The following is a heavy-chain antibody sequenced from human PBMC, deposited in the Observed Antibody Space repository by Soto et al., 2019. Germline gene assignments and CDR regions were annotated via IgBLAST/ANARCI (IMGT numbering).Heavy chain of an antibody. CDR3: ARLASGEYSRYDYYFDY. J-gene: IGHJ4*02. V-gene: IGHV4-59*08. CDR2: TYYSGST. D-gene: IGHD5-12*01. Sequence: PSETLSLTCTVSGGSISSYYWSWIRQPPGKGLEWIGYTYYSGSTNYNPSLKSRVTISVDTSKNQFSLKLSSVTAADTAVYYCARLASGEYSRYDYYFDYWGQGTLVTLSS. CDR1: GGSISSYY.